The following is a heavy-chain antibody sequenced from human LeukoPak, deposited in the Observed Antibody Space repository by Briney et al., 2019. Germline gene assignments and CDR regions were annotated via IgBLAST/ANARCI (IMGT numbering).Heavy chain of an antibody. CDR1: GYSISSAFY. CDR2: LYHGGGT. Sequence: SETLSLTCTVSGYSISSAFYWGWIRQPPEKGLEWVGFLYHGGGTYYNPSLKSRVTISVDTSKNQFSLKLSSVTAADTAVYYCAREYYDSSGYVTFDIWGQGTMVTVSS. J-gene: IGHJ3*02. V-gene: IGHV4-38-2*02. D-gene: IGHD3-22*01. CDR3: AREYYDSSGYVTFDI.